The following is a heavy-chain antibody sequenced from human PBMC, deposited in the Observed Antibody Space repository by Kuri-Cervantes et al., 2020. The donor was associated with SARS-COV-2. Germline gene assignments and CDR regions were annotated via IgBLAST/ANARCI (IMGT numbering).Heavy chain of an antibody. V-gene: IGHV4-30-4*08. CDR1: GGSISSGDYY. CDR3: ARGITIFGVVPYYFDY. CDR2: IYYSGST. J-gene: IGHJ4*02. Sequence: LRLSCTVSGGSISSGDYYWSWIRPPPGKGLEWIGYIYYSGSTYYNPSLKSRVTISVDTSKNQFSLKLSPVTAADTAVYYCARGITIFGVVPYYFDYWGQGTLVTVSS. D-gene: IGHD3-3*01.